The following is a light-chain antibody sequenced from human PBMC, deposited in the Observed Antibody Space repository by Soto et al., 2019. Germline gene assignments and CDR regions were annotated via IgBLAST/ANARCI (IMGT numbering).Light chain of an antibody. CDR3: KQSFSTPT. CDR2: GAS. Sequence: RVMTHSPATLSVSPGEKFTLSGRASQRVSSNLALYQQKPGQAPRLLIYGASTRATGIPARFSGSGSGTDFTLTISSLQPEDFATYYCKQSFSTPTFGKGTRLEIK. V-gene: IGKV3-15*01. J-gene: IGKJ5*01. CDR1: QRVSSN.